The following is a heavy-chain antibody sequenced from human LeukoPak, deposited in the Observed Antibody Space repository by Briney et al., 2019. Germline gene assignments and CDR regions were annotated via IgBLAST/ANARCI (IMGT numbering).Heavy chain of an antibody. J-gene: IGHJ4*02. CDR2: IGIRGDT. V-gene: IGHV3-13*01. CDR1: GFTFIDYD. D-gene: IGHD6-19*01. Sequence: GGSLRLSCAASGFTFIDYDMHWVRQVIGKGLEGVSAIGIRGDTHYSGSVKGRFTISRENAESSLYLQMNSLRAEDTAVYYCARGGIQVSGIDEFDYWGQGTLVTVSS. CDR3: ARGGIQVSGIDEFDY.